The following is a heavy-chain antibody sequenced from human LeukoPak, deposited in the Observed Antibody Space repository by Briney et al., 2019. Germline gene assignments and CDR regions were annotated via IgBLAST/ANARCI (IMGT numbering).Heavy chain of an antibody. Sequence: SETLSLTCAVYGGSFSGYYWSWIRQPPGKGLEWIGEINHSGSTNYNPSLKSRVTISVDTSKNQFSLKLSSVTAADTAAYYCARGCTESKVGATEVHSFDYWGQGTLVTVSS. CDR2: INHSGST. J-gene: IGHJ4*02. CDR1: GGSFSGYY. CDR3: ARGCTESKVGATEVHSFDY. D-gene: IGHD1-26*01. V-gene: IGHV4-34*01.